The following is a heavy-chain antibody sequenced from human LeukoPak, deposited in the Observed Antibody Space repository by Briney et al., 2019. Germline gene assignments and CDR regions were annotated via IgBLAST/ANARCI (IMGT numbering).Heavy chain of an antibody. V-gene: IGHV4-34*01. CDR2: INHSGST. J-gene: IGHJ3*02. CDR1: GFTVSSNY. CDR3: ARGSAQGAFDI. Sequence: GSLRLSCAASGFTVSSNYMSWIRQPPGKGLEWIGEINHSGSTNYNPSLKSRVTISVDTSKNQFSLKLSSVTAADTAVYYCARGSAQGAFDIWGQGTMVTVSS. D-gene: IGHD6-25*01.